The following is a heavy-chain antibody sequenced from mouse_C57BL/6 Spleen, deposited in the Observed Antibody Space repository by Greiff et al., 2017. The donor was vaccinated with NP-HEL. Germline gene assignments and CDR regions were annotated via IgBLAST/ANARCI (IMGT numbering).Heavy chain of an antibody. CDR2: IYPGDGDT. CDR3: ARPQIYYEGFAY. Sequence: QVQLQQSGPELVKPGASVKISCKASGYAFSSSWMNWVKQRPGKGLEWIGRIYPGDGDTNYNGKFKGKATLTADKSSSTAYMQLSSLTSEDSAVYFCARPQIYYEGFAYWGQGTLVTVSA. D-gene: IGHD2-4*01. V-gene: IGHV1-82*01. CDR1: GYAFSSSW. J-gene: IGHJ3*01.